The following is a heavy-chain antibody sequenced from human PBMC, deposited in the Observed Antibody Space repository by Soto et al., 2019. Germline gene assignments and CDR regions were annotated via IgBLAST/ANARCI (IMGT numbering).Heavy chain of an antibody. CDR1: GYTFTSYG. D-gene: IGHD6-13*01. V-gene: IGHV1-18*01. CDR2: ISAYNGNT. CDR3: ARDPRMAAAGTGYGMDV. J-gene: IGHJ6*02. Sequence: HVQLVQSGAEVKKPGASVKVSCKASGYTFTSYGISWVRQAPGQGLEWMGWISAYNGNTNYAQKLQGRVTMTTDTSTSTAYMELRSLRSDDTAVYYCARDPRMAAAGTGYGMDVWGQGTTVTVSS.